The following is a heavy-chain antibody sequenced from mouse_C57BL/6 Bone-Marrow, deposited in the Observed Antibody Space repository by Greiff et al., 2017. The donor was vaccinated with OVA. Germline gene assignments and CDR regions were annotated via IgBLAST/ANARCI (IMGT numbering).Heavy chain of an antibody. CDR2: ISDGGSYT. CDR1: GFTFSSYA. V-gene: IGHV5-4*01. J-gene: IGHJ4*01. CDR3: ARDRSYYAMDY. Sequence: EVKLVESGGGLVKPGGSLKLSCAASGFTFSSYAMSWVRQTPEKRLEWVATISDGGSYTYYPDNVKGRFTISRDNAKNNLYLQMSHLKSEDTAMYYCARDRSYYAMDYWGQGTSVTVSS.